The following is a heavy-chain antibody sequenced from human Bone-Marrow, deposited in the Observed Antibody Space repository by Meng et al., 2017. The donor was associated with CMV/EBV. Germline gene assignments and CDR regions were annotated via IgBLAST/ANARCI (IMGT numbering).Heavy chain of an antibody. V-gene: IGHV1-8*03. CDR3: ARGGHSNVYYYVMDV. J-gene: IGHJ6*02. CDR1: GYTFTSYD. Sequence: ASVKVSCKASGYTFTSYDINWVRQATGQGLEWMGWMNPNSGNTGYAQKFQGRVTITRNTSISTAYMELSSLRSEDTAVYYCARGGHSNVYYYVMDVWSQGTTVTVSS. CDR2: MNPNSGNT. D-gene: IGHD4-11*01.